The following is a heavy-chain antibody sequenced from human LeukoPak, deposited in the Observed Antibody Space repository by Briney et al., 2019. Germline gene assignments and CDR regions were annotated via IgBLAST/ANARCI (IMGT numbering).Heavy chain of an antibody. CDR2: IKQDGSEK. CDR3: ARDFRGFFDY. D-gene: IGHD3-16*01. CDR1: GFSCSSHW. J-gene: IGHJ4*02. V-gene: IGHV3-7*01. Sequence: GGSLRLSCAASGFSCSSHWMSWVRQAPGKGLEWVANIKQDGSEKNYMDSVKGRFTISRDNAKNSVYLQMNSLRGEDSAVYYCARDFRGFFDYWGQGTLVTVSS.